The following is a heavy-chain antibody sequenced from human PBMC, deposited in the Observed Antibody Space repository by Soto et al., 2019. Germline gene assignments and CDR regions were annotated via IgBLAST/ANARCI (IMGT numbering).Heavy chain of an antibody. J-gene: IGHJ4*02. CDR1: GFTFSSYS. Sequence: PGGSLRLSCAASGFTFSSYSMNWVRQAPGKGLEWVSSISSSSSYIYYADSVKGRFTISRDNAKNSLYLQMNSLRAEDTAVYYCARGRGAVWFTYFDYWGQGTLVTVSS. D-gene: IGHD3-10*01. CDR2: ISSSSSYI. V-gene: IGHV3-21*01. CDR3: ARGRGAVWFTYFDY.